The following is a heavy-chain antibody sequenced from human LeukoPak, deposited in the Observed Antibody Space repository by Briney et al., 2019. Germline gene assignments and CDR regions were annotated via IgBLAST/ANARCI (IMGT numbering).Heavy chain of an antibody. Sequence: GGSLRLSCAASGFTFSTYGMHWVRQAPGKGLEWVAVIWFDGSERYYADSVKGRFTISRDNSKNTLYLQMNSLRAEDTAVYYCAKGGWLVPAYFDYWGQGTLVTVSS. D-gene: IGHD6-19*01. J-gene: IGHJ4*02. CDR3: AKGGWLVPAYFDY. CDR2: IWFDGSER. V-gene: IGHV3-33*06. CDR1: GFTFSTYG.